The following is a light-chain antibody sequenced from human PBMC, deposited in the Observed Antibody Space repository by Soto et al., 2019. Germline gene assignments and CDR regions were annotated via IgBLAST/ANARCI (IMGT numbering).Light chain of an antibody. J-gene: IGLJ2*01. V-gene: IGLV2-23*01. CDR3: CPYAGSSVV. CDR1: SSDVGSYNL. Sequence: QSVLTQPASVSGSPGQSITISCTGTSSDVGSYNLVSWYQQHPGKAPKLMIYEGSKRPSGVSNRFSGSKSGNTASLTISGLQAEDEADYYCCPYAGSSVVFGGGTKVTVL. CDR2: EGS.